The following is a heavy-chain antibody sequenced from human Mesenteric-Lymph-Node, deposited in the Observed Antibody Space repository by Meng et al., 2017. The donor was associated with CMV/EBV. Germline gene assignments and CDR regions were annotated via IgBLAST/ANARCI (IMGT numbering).Heavy chain of an antibody. J-gene: IGHJ4*02. CDR1: GGSFSAYY. CDR2: INHSGST. D-gene: IGHD1-14*01. CDR3: ASLAPLNNTKDKIPSGY. V-gene: IGHV4-34*01. Sequence: QVQLQQWGAGLLKLSETLSLTCAVNGGSFSAYYWSWIRQPPGKGLEWIGEINHSGSTNYNPSLKSRITISVDTSKNQFSLKLTSVTAADTAVYFCASLAPLNNTKDKIPSGYWGQGTLVTVSS.